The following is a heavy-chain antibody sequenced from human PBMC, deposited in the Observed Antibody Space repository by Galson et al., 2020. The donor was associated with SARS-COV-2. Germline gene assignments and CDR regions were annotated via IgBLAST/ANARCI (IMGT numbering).Heavy chain of an antibody. CDR1: GYTFTSYF. CDR3: ARTNYVDESGLDY. CDR2: INPSGGDT. V-gene: IGHV1-46*01. D-gene: IGHD3-16*01. Sequence: ASVKVSCKASGYTFTSYFLHWVRQAPGQGLEYMGIINPSGGDTSYAQKFQGRVTMTSDTSTSTVYMELSSLRSEDTAVYFCARTNYVDESGLDYWGQGTLVTVSS. J-gene: IGHJ4*02.